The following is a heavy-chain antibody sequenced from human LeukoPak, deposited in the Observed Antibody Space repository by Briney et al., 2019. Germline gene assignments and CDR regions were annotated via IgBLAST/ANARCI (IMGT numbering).Heavy chain of an antibody. CDR3: AREWGHSSSWYKQGYFQH. V-gene: IGHV1-69*04. Sequence: SVKVSCKASGGTFSSYAISWVRQAPGQGLEWMGRIIPILGIANYAQKFQGRVTITADKSTSTAYMELSSLKSEDTAVYYCAREWGHSSSWYKQGYFQHWGQGTLVTVSS. D-gene: IGHD6-13*01. CDR2: IIPILGIA. CDR1: GGTFSSYA. J-gene: IGHJ1*01.